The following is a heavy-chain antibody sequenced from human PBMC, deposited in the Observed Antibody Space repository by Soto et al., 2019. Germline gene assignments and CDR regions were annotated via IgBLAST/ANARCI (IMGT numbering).Heavy chain of an antibody. V-gene: IGHV4-31*03. Sequence: QVQLQESGPGLVKPSQTLSLTCTVSGGSISSGGYYWSWIRQHPGKGLEWIGYIYYSGSTYYNPSLRSRVTISVDTSKNQFSLKLSSVTAADTAVYYCARELRFGEDYYGMDVWGQGTTVTVSS. D-gene: IGHD3-10*01. J-gene: IGHJ6*02. CDR3: ARELRFGEDYYGMDV. CDR2: IYYSGST. CDR1: GGSISSGGYY.